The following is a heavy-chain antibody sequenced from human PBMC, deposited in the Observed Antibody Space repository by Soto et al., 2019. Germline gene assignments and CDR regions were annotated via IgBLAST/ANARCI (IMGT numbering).Heavy chain of an antibody. CDR1: GFTFSSYA. J-gene: IGHJ4*02. CDR3: AKGDYRNMVTSFDY. CDR2: ISGSGGST. Sequence: GGSLRLSCAASGFTFSSYAMSWVRQAPGKGLEWVSTISGSGGSTYYADSVKGRFSISKDKSKNTLYLQMNSLRAEDTAVYYCAKGDYRNMVTSFDYWGQGTLVTVSS. V-gene: IGHV3-23*01. D-gene: IGHD5-18*01.